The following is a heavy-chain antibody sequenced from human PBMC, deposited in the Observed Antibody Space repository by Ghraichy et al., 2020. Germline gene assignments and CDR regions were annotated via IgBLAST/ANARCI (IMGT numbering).Heavy chain of an antibody. CDR1: GFTFSSYW. CDR2: IKQDESAK. CDR3: ARARYSSSWSLDY. V-gene: IGHV3-7*03. D-gene: IGHD6-13*01. Sequence: LSLTCAASGFTFSSYWMSWVRQAPGEGLEWVANIKQDESAKYYVDSVKGRFTVSRDNAENSLYLQMNSLRVEDTAVYYCARARYSSSWSLDYWGQGALVTVSS. J-gene: IGHJ4*02.